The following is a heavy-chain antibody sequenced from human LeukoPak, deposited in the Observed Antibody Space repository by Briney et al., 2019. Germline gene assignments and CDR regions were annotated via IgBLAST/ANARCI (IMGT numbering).Heavy chain of an antibody. CDR2: IYYSGST. V-gene: IGHV4-59*01. Sequence: SETLSLTCTVSGGSISPYNWSWIRQPPGKGLEWIGYIYYSGSTNYNPSLKSRVTISVGTSKNQFSLRLSSVTAADTAVDYCARTDDYDIWGQGTMVTVSS. CDR3: ARTDDYDI. J-gene: IGHJ3*02. CDR1: GGSISPYN.